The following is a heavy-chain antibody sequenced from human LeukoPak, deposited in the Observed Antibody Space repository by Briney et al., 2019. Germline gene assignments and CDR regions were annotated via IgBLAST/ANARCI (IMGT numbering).Heavy chain of an antibody. CDR3: ARVGAAPGHFDY. Sequence: ASVKVSCKASGYSFAGYGISWVRQAPGQGLEWIGWISTYSGNTNYVHNLQGRITVTTETSTSTAYMELRSLRSDDTAEYYCARVGAAPGHFDYWGQGTQLTVSS. J-gene: IGHJ4*02. CDR2: ISTYSGNT. D-gene: IGHD6-13*01. V-gene: IGHV1-18*01. CDR1: GYSFAGYG.